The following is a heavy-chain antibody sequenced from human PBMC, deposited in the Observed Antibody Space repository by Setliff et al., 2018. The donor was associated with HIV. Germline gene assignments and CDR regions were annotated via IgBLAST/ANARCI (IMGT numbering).Heavy chain of an antibody. J-gene: IGHJ3*02. V-gene: IGHV4-39*01. CDR2: IYYSGST. CDR1: GGSISSSSYY. Sequence: SETLSLTCTVSGGSISSSSYYWGWIRQPPGKGLEWIGSIYYSGSTHYNPSLKSRVTISVDTSKNQFSLKLSSVTAADMAVYYCARHVDYFDSSGNDAFDIWGQGTMVT. CDR3: ARHVDYFDSSGNDAFDI. D-gene: IGHD3-22*01.